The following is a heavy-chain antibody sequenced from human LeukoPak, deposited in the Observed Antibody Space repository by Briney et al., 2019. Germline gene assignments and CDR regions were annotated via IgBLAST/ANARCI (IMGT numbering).Heavy chain of an antibody. V-gene: IGHV4-39*07. J-gene: IGHJ2*01. CDR3: ARVVVVAATPRWYFDL. D-gene: IGHD2-15*01. CDR2: IYYSGST. Sequence: SETLSLTCTVSGGSISSSSYYWGWIRQAPGKGLEWIGSIYYSGSTYYNPSLKSRVTISVDTSKNQFSLKLSSVTAADTAVYYCARVVVVAATPRWYFDLWGRGTLVTVSS. CDR1: GGSISSSSYY.